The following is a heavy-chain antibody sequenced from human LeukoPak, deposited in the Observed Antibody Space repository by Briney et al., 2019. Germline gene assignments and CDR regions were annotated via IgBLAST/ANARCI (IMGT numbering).Heavy chain of an antibody. V-gene: IGHV1-18*01. CDR3: ARDPDYYGSGTPTKYYGMDV. CDR2: ISAYNGNT. Sequence: ASAKVSCKASGYTFTSYGISWVRQAPGQGLEWMGWISAYNGNTNYAQKLQSRVTMTTDTSTSTAYMELRSLRSDDTAVYYCARDPDYYGSGTPTKYYGMDVWGQGTTVTVSS. J-gene: IGHJ6*02. CDR1: GYTFTSYG. D-gene: IGHD3-10*01.